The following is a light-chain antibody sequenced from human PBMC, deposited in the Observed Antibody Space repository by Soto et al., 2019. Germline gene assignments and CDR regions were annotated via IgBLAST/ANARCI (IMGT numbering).Light chain of an antibody. CDR3: QQYGSAPSIS. J-gene: IGKJ5*01. CDR2: GAS. Sequence: VLPMSLGPLPLCHAERANLSCRGIQSVSSSYLAWYQQKPGQAPRLLIYGASSRATGIPDRFSGSGSGTDFTLTISRLEPEDFAVYYCQQYGSAPSISFGQGTRLEIK. V-gene: IGKV3-20*01. CDR1: QSVSSSY.